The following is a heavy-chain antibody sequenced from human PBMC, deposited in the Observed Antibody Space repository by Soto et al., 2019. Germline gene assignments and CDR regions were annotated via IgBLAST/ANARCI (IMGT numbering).Heavy chain of an antibody. Sequence: ASVNVSCKASGYTYTGYYWHWIRQAPGHGIQWMGWMRPDSDAANYAQKFKGRASMTRDTSTSTFYMELSRLASDDTAVYYLARDPSEGVYDYWGEGSQVTV. J-gene: IGHJ4*02. CDR1: GYTYTGYY. V-gene: IGHV1-2*02. D-gene: IGHD3-16*01. CDR3: ARDPSEGVYDY. CDR2: MRPDSDAA.